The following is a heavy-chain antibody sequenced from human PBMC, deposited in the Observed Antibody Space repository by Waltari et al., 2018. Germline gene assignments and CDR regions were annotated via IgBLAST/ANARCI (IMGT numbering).Heavy chain of an antibody. V-gene: IGHV3-30*04. CDR3: ARDQDIRYYYYYYGMDV. J-gene: IGHJ6*02. Sequence: QVKLVQSGGGVVQPGRSLSLSCAASGFTFSRYNMHWVRQAPGKGLECVALISYEGRKWDNGDSVKGRFTISIDNSKSMLYLEINGLRGEDTAVYYCARDQDIRYYYYYYGMDVWGQGTTVTVSS. CDR1: GFTFSRYN. CDR2: ISYEGRKW.